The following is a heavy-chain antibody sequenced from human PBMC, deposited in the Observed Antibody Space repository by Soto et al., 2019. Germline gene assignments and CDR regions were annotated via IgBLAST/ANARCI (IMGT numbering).Heavy chain of an antibody. J-gene: IGHJ4*02. CDR3: ARDPVTYCTKGICYTRRPKYYFDY. D-gene: IGHD2-8*01. CDR1: GFTFSNYG. Sequence: PGGSLRLSCAASGFTFSNYGMHWVRQAPGKGLEWVAVIWYDGSNEYYVDSVKGRFTISRDNSKNTLYLQMNSLRAEDTAVYYCARDPVTYCTKGICYTRRPKYYFDYWGQGTLVTVSS. V-gene: IGHV3-33*01. CDR2: IWYDGSNE.